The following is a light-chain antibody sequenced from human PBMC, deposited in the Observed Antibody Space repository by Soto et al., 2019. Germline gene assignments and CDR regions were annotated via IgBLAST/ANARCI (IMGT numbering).Light chain of an antibody. Sequence: QSALIQPRSVSGSPGQPVTISCTGTSSDVGHYNFVSWYQHHPGKAPKPMIYRVSQRPSGVPDRFSGSKSGNTASLTISGLQAEDEADYYCCSYAGSNTYVVFGGGTKLTVL. CDR3: CSYAGSNTYVV. CDR1: SSDVGHYNF. CDR2: RVS. V-gene: IGLV2-11*01. J-gene: IGLJ2*01.